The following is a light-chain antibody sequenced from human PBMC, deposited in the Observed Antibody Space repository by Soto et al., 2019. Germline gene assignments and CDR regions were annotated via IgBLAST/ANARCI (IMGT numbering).Light chain of an antibody. CDR2: WAS. CDR3: QQYYNIPLT. V-gene: IGKV4-1*01. Sequence: DIVMTQSPDSLAVSLGDRATINCKSSQSVFYSSTGTNQLAWYQQKPGQPPKVLIYWASTRESGGPDRFSGSGSETDFNLTITSLQAEDVAVYYCQQYYNIPLTFGQGTKVEI. J-gene: IGKJ1*01. CDR1: QSVFYSSTGTNQ.